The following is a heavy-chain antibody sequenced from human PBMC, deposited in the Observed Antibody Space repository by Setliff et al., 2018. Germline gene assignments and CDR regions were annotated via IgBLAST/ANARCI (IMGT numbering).Heavy chain of an antibody. Sequence: ASVKVSCKTSRYIFTTYTIHWVRQAPGQRLEWMGWITAANGDTKYSQKFQDRITTTRDTSASTVYMELSSLRSEDTAMYYCAKASNWALDIWGQGTMVTVSS. CDR1: RYIFTTYT. J-gene: IGHJ3*02. CDR2: ITAANGDT. V-gene: IGHV1-3*01. CDR3: AKASNWALDI.